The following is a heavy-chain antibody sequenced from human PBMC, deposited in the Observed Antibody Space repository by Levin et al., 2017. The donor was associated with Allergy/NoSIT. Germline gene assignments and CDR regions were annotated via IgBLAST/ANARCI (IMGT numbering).Heavy chain of an antibody. J-gene: IGHJ4*02. D-gene: IGHD3-22*01. CDR3: ARGHYDGSGYWGFDY. CDR1: GFTFSDYS. CDR2: ISSTGRTI. Sequence: ESLKISCAASGFTFSDYSMNWVRQAPGKGLEWVSYISSTGRTIYNAGSVKGRFTISRDNAKTSLYLQMNSLRDEDTAVYYCARGHYDGSGYWGFDYWGQGTLVTVSS. V-gene: IGHV3-48*02.